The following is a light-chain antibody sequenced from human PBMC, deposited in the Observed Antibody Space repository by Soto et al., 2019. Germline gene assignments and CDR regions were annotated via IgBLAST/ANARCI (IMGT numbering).Light chain of an antibody. V-gene: IGKV3-20*01. CDR2: GAS. CDR3: QLYGSSHTWA. Sequence: EIVLTQSPGTLSLSPEERATLSCRASQSVNSAYVAWYQQNPGQAPRVLIYGASTRATGIPHRFSGSGSGTDFSLTISRLEPEDSAMYYCQLYGSSHTWAFGQGTKV. CDR1: QSVNSAY. J-gene: IGKJ1*01.